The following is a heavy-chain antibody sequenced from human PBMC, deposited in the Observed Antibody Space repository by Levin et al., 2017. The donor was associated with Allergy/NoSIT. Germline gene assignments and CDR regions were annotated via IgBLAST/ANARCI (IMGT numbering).Heavy chain of an antibody. CDR1: GFTFSSSA. D-gene: IGHD6-19*01. CDR3: AALDSSGWYFSLDY. J-gene: IGHJ4*02. V-gene: IGHV1-58*01. Sequence: KISCKASGFTFSSSAVQWVRQARGQRLEWIGWIVVGSGNTNYAQKFQERVTITRDISTSTAYMELSSLRSEDTAVYYCAALDSSGWYFSLDYWGQGTLVTVSS. CDR2: IVVGSGNT.